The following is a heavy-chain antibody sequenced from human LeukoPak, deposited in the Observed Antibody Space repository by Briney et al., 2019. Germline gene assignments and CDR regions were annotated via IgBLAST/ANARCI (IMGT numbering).Heavy chain of an antibody. J-gene: IGHJ1*01. CDR1: GLTFSSYA. Sequence: GGSLRLSCAASGLTFSSYAMSWVRQAPGKGLEWVSGVSGSGGVTYHAESVKGRFTISRDNSKNTLHLQMNSLRAEDTAVYYCATFLAIVTARDSLYFQHWGQGTLVTVSS. D-gene: IGHD3-3*02. CDR2: VSGSGGVT. V-gene: IGHV3-23*01. CDR3: ATFLAIVTARDSLYFQH.